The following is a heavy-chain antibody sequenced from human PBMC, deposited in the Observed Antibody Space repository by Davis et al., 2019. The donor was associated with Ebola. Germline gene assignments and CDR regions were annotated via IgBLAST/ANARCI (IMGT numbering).Heavy chain of an antibody. D-gene: IGHD4-17*01. CDR2: IYHTGST. CDR3: AREENYDDYAGHRYYFDS. CDR1: GGSISSRNW. Sequence: PSETLSLTCAVSGGSISSRNWWSWVRPTPGKGLEWIGEIYHTGSTKYNPSLKSRLTISLDKSQNHFSLRLSSVTAADTAMYFCAREENYDDYAGHRYYFDSWGQGILVTVSS. J-gene: IGHJ4*02. V-gene: IGHV4-4*02.